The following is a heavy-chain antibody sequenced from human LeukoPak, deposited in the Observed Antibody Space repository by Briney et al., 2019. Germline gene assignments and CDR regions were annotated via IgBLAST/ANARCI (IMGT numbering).Heavy chain of an antibody. CDR2: ISGSSSYI. V-gene: IGHV3-21*01. CDR1: GFTFSSYW. Sequence: GGSLRLSCAASGFTFSSYWMTWVRQAPGKGLEWVSSISGSSSYIYYADSVKGRFTISRDNAKNSLYLQMNSLRAEDTAVYYCARDRVPIRCSSTSCRGALSYYYMDVWGKGTTVTVSS. D-gene: IGHD2-2*01. J-gene: IGHJ6*03. CDR3: ARDRVPIRCSSTSCRGALSYYYMDV.